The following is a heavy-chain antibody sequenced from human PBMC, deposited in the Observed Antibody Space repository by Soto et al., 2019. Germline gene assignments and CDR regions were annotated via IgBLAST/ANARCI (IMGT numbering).Heavy chain of an antibody. CDR1: GYTFTSYG. Sequence: QVQLVQSGAEVKKPGASVKVSCKASGYTFTSYGISWVRQAPGQGLEWMGWISAYNGNTNYAQKLQGRVTMTTDTSTSTAYMELRSLRSDDTAVYYCALNSGYSGYGDSYYYYYGMDVWGQGTTVTVSS. CDR2: ISAYNGNT. J-gene: IGHJ6*02. CDR3: ALNSGYSGYGDSYYYYYGMDV. D-gene: IGHD5-12*01. V-gene: IGHV1-18*01.